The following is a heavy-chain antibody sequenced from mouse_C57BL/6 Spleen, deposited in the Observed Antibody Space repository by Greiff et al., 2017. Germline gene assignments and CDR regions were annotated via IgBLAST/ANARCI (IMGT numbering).Heavy chain of an antibody. V-gene: IGHV1-50*01. Sequence: VQLQQPGAELVKPGASVKLSCKASGYTFTSYWMQWVKQRPGQGLEWIGEIDPSDSYTNYNQKFKGKATLTVDTSSSTAYMQLSSLTCEDSAVYFCERGPRDYAMDYWGQGTSVTVSS. CDR3: ERGPRDYAMDY. CDR1: GYTFTSYW. CDR2: IDPSDSYT. J-gene: IGHJ4*01.